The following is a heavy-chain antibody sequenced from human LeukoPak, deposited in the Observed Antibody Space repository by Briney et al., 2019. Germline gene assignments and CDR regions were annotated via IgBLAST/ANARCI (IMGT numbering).Heavy chain of an antibody. J-gene: IGHJ2*01. CDR3: ARTYYYGSGYYYNWYFDL. CDR2: IIPIFGTA. CDR1: GGTFSRYA. D-gene: IGHD3-22*01. Sequence: SVKVSCKASGGTFSRYAISWVRQAPGQGLEWMGGIIPIFGTANYAQKFQGRVTITADESTSTAYMELSSLRSEDTAVYYCARTYYYGSGYYYNWYFDLWGRGTLVTVSS. V-gene: IGHV1-69*13.